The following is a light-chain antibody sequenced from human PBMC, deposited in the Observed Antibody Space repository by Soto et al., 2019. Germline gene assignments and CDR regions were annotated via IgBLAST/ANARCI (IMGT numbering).Light chain of an antibody. CDR2: AVS. Sequence: QSALTQPASVSGSPGQSITISCTGTSSDVVGYNYVSWYQQHPGKAPKLMIYAVSTRPSGVSNRFSGSKSGNTASLTISGLQAEDWADYYCRSYTSSRTHVVFGGGTKLTVL. CDR1: SSDVVGYNY. CDR3: RSYTSSRTHVV. J-gene: IGLJ2*01. V-gene: IGLV2-14*01.